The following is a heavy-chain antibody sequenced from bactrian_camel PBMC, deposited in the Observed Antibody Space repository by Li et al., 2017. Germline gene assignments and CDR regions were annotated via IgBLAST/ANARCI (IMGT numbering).Heavy chain of an antibody. J-gene: IGHJ4*01. D-gene: IGHD4*01. CDR1: AYRHGRHF. Sequence: HVQLVESGGGSVPAGGSLRLSCTASAYRHGRHFIGWFRQTPGKEREGVAAVDIDNSTVYADSIKGRFTISIDKANDTVYLQMNTLKPEDTAMYSCKTGSDYCRRGSPPSYWGQGTQVTVS. V-gene: IGHV3S53*01. CDR2: VDIDNST. CDR3: KTGSDYCRRGSPPSY.